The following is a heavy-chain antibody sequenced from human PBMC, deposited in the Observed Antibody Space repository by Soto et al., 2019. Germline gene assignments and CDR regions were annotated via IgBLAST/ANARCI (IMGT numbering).Heavy chain of an antibody. CDR2: ISYDGSNK. Sequence: GGSLRLSCAASGFTVSNNYMAWVRQAPGKGLEWVAVISYDGSNKYYADSVKGRFTISRDNSKNTLYLQMSSLRAEDTAVYYCARDANRPTAIYGMDVWGQGTTVTVSS. CDR1: GFTVSNNY. CDR3: ARDANRPTAIYGMDV. D-gene: IGHD5-18*01. V-gene: IGHV3-30-3*01. J-gene: IGHJ6*02.